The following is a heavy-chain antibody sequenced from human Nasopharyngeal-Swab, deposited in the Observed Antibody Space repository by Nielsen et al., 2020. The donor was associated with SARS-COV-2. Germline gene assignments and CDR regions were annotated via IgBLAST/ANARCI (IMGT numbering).Heavy chain of an antibody. CDR1: GFTFSSYA. CDR2: ISGSGGST. D-gene: IGHD3-10*01. V-gene: IGHV3-23*01. Sequence: GESLKISCAASGFTFSSYAMSWVRQAPGKGLEWVSAISGSGGSTYYADSVKGRFTISRDNSKNTLYLQMNSLRAEDTAVYYCAKDRWFGELPIRYFDYWGQGTLVTVSS. CDR3: AKDRWFGELPIRYFDY. J-gene: IGHJ4*02.